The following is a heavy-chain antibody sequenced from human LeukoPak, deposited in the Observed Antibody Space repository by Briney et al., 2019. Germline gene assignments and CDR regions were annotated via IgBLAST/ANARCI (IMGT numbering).Heavy chain of an antibody. Sequence: GGSLRLSCAASGFTVSSNYMSWVRQAPGKGLEWVSVIYSGGSTYYADSVKGRFTISRDNSKNTLYLQMNSLRAEDTAVYYCAKGNIVATILFDYWGQGTLVTVSS. CDR2: IYSGGST. D-gene: IGHD5-12*01. J-gene: IGHJ4*02. CDR1: GFTVSSNY. V-gene: IGHV3-53*01. CDR3: AKGNIVATILFDY.